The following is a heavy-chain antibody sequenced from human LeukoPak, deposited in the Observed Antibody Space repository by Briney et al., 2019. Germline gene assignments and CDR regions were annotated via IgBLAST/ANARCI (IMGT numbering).Heavy chain of an antibody. Sequence: SETLSLTCTVSGGSISSSGYYWGCLRQPPGKGLECIRGICYPRDSYYIPSLNSRLSVSQATSKNQFSLTLSSVNAADTAIYYCARDKGHFDVDYWGQGILVTVSS. CDR2: ICYPRDS. CDR1: GGSISSSGYY. J-gene: IGHJ4*02. CDR3: ARDKGHFDVDY. V-gene: IGHV4-39*07. D-gene: IGHD3-9*01.